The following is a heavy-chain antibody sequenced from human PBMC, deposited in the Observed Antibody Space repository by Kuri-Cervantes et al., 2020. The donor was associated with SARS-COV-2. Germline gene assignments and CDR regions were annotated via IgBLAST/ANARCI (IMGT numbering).Heavy chain of an antibody. D-gene: IGHD3-16*01. CDR1: GGSFSGYY. CDR3: ARASPSLGELDY. CDR2: INHSGST. Sequence: GSLRLSCAVYGGSFSGYYWSWIRQPPGKGLEWIGEINHSGSTNYYPSLKSRVTISVDTSKNQFSLKLSSVTAADTAVYYCARASPSLGELDYWGQGTLVTVSS. V-gene: IGHV4-34*01. J-gene: IGHJ4*02.